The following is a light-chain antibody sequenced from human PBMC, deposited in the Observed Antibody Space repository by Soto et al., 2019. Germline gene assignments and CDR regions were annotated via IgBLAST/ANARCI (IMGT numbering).Light chain of an antibody. Sequence: DIQMTQSQSSLSASVGDRVTITCRASQSISNYLNWYQQKPGKDPKLLIYAASSLQGDVPSRFSGSGYGTDFTLTISSLQPDDFATYYCQQSYSTPLTFGPGTKVDIK. CDR3: QQSYSTPLT. CDR2: AAS. V-gene: IGKV1-39*01. CDR1: QSISNY. J-gene: IGKJ3*01.